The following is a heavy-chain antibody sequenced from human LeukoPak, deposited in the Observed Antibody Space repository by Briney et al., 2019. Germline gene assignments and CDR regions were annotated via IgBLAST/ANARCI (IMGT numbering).Heavy chain of an antibody. Sequence: ASVKVSCKASGGTFSSYAISWVRQAPGQGLEWMGRIIPIFGTANYAQKFQDRVTITTDESTSTAYMELSSLRSEDTAVYYCARDQDDYYDSSGYYWYFDYWGQGTLVNVCS. CDR3: ARDQDDYYDSSGYYWYFDY. V-gene: IGHV1-69*05. CDR1: GGTFSSYA. J-gene: IGHJ4*02. D-gene: IGHD3-22*01. CDR2: IIPIFGTA.